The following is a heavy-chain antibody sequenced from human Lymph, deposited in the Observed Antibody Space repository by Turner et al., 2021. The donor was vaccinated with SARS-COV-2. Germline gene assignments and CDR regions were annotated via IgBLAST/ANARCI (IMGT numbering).Heavy chain of an antibody. CDR1: GFTFSPYS. Sequence: EVQLVESGGGLVKPGGSLSLSCAASGFTFSPYSMNWVRQAPGKGLEWISSISSSSSDIYYADSVKGRFTISRDDAKNSLYLQMNSLRAEDTAVYYCARDIPTTADYFDYWGQGTLVTVSS. J-gene: IGHJ4*02. CDR3: ARDIPTTADYFDY. CDR2: ISSSSSDI. V-gene: IGHV3-21*01. D-gene: IGHD4-17*01.